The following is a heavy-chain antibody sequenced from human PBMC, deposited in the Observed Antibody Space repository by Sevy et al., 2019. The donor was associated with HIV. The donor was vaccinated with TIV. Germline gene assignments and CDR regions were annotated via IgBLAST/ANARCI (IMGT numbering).Heavy chain of an antibody. CDR2: IYYSGST. V-gene: IGHV4-31*03. J-gene: IGHJ4*02. Sequence: SETLSLTCTVSGGSISSGGYHWSWIRQHPGKGLEWIGYIYYSGSTYYNPSLKSRVTISVDTSKNQFSLKLSSVTAADTAVYYCARAVRNPHEGTFDYWGQGTLVTVSS. CDR3: ARAVRNPHEGTFDY. D-gene: IGHD1-1*01. CDR1: GGSISSGGYH.